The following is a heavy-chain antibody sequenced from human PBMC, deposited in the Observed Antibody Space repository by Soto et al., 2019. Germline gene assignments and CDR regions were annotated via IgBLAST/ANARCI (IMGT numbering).Heavy chain of an antibody. Sequence: GSGPTLVNPTETLTLTCTVSGFSLSNARMGVSWIRQPPGKALEWLAHIFSNDEKSYSTSLKSRLTISKDTSKSQVVLTMTNMDPVDTATYYCVRSSRGSNWFDPWGQGTLVTVSS. J-gene: IGHJ5*02. D-gene: IGHD1-26*01. V-gene: IGHV2-26*01. CDR2: IFSNDEK. CDR3: VRSSRGSNWFDP. CDR1: GFSLSNARMG.